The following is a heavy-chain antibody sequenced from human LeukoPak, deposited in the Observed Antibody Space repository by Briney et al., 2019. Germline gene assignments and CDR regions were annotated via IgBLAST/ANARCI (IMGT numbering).Heavy chain of an antibody. CDR2: ISSSSSYI. CDR3: ARDRFSYGYYFDY. V-gene: IGHV3-21*01. CDR1: GFTFSSYS. D-gene: IGHD5-18*01. J-gene: IGHJ4*02. Sequence: KPGGSLRLSCAASGFTFSSYSMNWVRQAPGKGLEWVSSISSSSSYIYYADSVKGRFTISRDNAKNSLYLQMNSLRAEDTAVYYCARDRFSYGYYFDYWGQGTLVTVSS.